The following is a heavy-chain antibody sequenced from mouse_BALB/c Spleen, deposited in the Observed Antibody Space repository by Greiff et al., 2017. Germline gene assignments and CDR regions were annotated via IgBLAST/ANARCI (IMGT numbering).Heavy chain of an antibody. CDR3: ARNYNYAMDY. V-gene: IGHV14-3*02. Sequence: VQLHQSGAELVKPGASVKLSCTASGFNIKDTYMHWVKQRPEQGLEWIGRIDPANGNTKYDPKFQGKATITADTSSNTAYLQLSSLTSEDTAVYYCARNYNYAMDYWGQGTSVTVSS. CDR1: GFNIKDTY. CDR2: IDPANGNT. D-gene: IGHD2-1*01. J-gene: IGHJ4*01.